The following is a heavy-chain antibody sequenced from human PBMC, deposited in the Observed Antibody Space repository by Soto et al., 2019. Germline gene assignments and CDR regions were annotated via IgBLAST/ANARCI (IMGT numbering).Heavy chain of an antibody. Sequence: GSLRLSCAGSGCTFNNFWMHWVRQAPGKGLVWVARINTDGSVTSHADSVKGRFTISRDDAKSTLYLQMNSLRAEDSARYYCASQTGLGATNYWGRGTLVTVSS. J-gene: IGHJ4*02. CDR2: INTDGSVT. CDR3: ASQTGLGATNY. CDR1: GCTFNNFW. D-gene: IGHD1-26*01. V-gene: IGHV3-74*01.